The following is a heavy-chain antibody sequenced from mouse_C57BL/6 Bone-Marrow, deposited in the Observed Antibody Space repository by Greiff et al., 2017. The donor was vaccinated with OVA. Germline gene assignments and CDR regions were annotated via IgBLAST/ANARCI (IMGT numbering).Heavy chain of an antibody. J-gene: IGHJ2*01. CDR2: IYPGNSDT. CDR3: TRGTTVVARRDY. D-gene: IGHD1-1*01. CDR1: GYTFTSYW. Sequence: EVQLQQSGTVLARPGASVKMSCKTSGYTFTSYWMHWVKQRPGQGLEWIGAIYPGNSDTSYNQKFKGKAKLTAVTSASTAYMELSSLTNEDSAVYYCTRGTTVVARRDYWGQGTTLTVSS. V-gene: IGHV1-5*01.